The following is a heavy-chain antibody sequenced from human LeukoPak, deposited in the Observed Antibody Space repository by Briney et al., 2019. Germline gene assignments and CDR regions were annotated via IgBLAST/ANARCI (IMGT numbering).Heavy chain of an antibody. CDR3: ARGGSPDFEWLLFHY. J-gene: IGHJ4*02. Sequence: SETLSLTCTVSGGSISSGDYYWSWIRQPPGKGLEWIGYIYYSGSTYYNPSLKSRVTMSVDTSKNQFSLKLSSVTAADTAVYYCARGGSPDFEWLLFHYWGQGTLVTVSS. CDR1: GGSISSGDYY. D-gene: IGHD3-9*01. CDR2: IYYSGST. V-gene: IGHV4-30-4*01.